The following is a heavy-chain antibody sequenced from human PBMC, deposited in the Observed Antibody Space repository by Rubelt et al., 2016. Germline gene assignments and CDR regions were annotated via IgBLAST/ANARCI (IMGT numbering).Heavy chain of an antibody. J-gene: IGHJ3*02. D-gene: IGHD6-19*01. CDR2: INAGNGNT. V-gene: IGHV1-3*01. CDR3: AREDTTDRGWYDALDI. Sequence: VQLVQSGAEVKKPGASVKVSCKASEYSFTKNPIHWVRQAPGQRLEWMGWINAGNGNTQYSQKFPGRVTITMDTSARTAYMERSSLRSEDTAVYYCAREDTTDRGWYDALDIWGQGTMVTVSS. CDR1: EYSFTKNP.